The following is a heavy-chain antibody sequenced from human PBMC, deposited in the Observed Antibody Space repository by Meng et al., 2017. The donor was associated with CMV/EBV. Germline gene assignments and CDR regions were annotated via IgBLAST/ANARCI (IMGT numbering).Heavy chain of an antibody. D-gene: IGHD2-2*01. V-gene: IGHV3-48*04. Sequence: GESLKISCAASGFTFSSYSMNRVRQAPGKGLEWVSYISSYNNTIYYADSVKGRFTISRDNAKNSLYLQMNSLRAEDTAVYYCARDLGANCSSTSCSPFQHWGQGTLVTVSS. CDR2: ISSYNNTI. CDR3: ARDLGANCSSTSCSPFQH. CDR1: GFTFSSYS. J-gene: IGHJ1*01.